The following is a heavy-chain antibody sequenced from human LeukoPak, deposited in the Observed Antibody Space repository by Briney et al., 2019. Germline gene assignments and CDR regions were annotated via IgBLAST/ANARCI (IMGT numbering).Heavy chain of an antibody. CDR1: GGSISSYY. D-gene: IGHD2-2*01. J-gene: IGHJ4*02. Sequence: SETLSLTCTVSGGSISSYYWSWIRQPPGKGLEWIGYIHHTGSASYNPSLKGRLTMSVDTSKNQFSLKLTSVTAADTAVYYCASWDCSSTSCYDYWGQGTLVTVSS. CDR3: ASWDCSSTSCYDY. CDR2: IHHTGSA. V-gene: IGHV4-59*01.